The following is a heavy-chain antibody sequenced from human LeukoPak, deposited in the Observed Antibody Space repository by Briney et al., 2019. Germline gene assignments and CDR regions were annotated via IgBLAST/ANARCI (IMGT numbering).Heavy chain of an antibody. CDR2: IYHSGST. CDR3: ARAWVESVEYSSSSGEWNWFDP. J-gene: IGHJ5*02. CDR1: GGSISSGGYY. D-gene: IGHD6-6*01. Sequence: SETLSLTCTVSGGSISSGGYYWSWIRQPPGKGLEWIGYIYHSGSTYYNPSLKSRVTISVDRSKNQFSLKLSSVTAADTAVYYCARAWVESVEYSSSSGEWNWFDPWGQGTLVTVSS. V-gene: IGHV4-30-2*01.